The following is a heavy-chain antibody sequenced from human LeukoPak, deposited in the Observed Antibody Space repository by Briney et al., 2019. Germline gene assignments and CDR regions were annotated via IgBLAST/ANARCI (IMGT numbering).Heavy chain of an antibody. Sequence: GGSTRLSCAASGFTFSSYEMNWVRQAPGKGLEWVSYISRSGSTIYYADSVKGRFTISRDNAKNSLYLQMNSLRAEDTAVYYCARGYYYDSSGYYYSSSDFDYWGQGTLVTVSS. CDR1: GFTFSSYE. CDR2: ISRSGSTI. V-gene: IGHV3-48*03. J-gene: IGHJ4*02. CDR3: ARGYYYDSSGYYYSSSDFDY. D-gene: IGHD3-22*01.